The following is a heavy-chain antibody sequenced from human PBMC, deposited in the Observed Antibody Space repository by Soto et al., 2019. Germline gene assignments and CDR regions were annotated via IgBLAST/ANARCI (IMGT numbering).Heavy chain of an antibody. CDR3: AKKPRGYVSNDFDY. CDR1: GFTVTTNY. Sequence: GGSLRLSCLVSGFTVTTNYMGWVRQAPGKGLEWVSAISGSGGSTYYADSVKGRFTISRDNSKNTLYLQMNSLRAEDTAVYYCAKKPRGYVSNDFDYWGQGXLVTVSS. D-gene: IGHD5-18*01. CDR2: ISGSGGST. V-gene: IGHV3-23*01. J-gene: IGHJ4*02.